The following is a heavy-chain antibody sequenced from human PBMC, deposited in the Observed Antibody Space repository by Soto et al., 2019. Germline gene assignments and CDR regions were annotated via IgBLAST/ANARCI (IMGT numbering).Heavy chain of an antibody. V-gene: IGHV3-48*03. J-gene: IGHJ4*02. Sequence: GGSLRLSCAASGFTFSTYEFNWVRQAPGRGLEWISYISVSGNIIKYADSVKGRFTISRDNAENSLHLHMSNLRVDDTAVYFCVRDTMRASAAASLDYWGQGTQVTVYS. D-gene: IGHD6-13*01. CDR1: GFTFSTYE. CDR2: ISVSGNII. CDR3: VRDTMRASAAASLDY.